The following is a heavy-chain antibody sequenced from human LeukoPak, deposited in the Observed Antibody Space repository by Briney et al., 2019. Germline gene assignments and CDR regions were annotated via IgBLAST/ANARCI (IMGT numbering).Heavy chain of an antibody. CDR3: ARVGRWLQSHSYYFDY. CDR2: IYSSGTT. Sequence: SETLSLTCSVSGGSMRNFYWSWIRQPPGKSLEWIGYIYSSGTTNYNPSLKSRVTISVDTSKNQFSLKLSSVTAADTAVYYCARVGRWLQSHSYYFDYWGQGTLVTVSS. J-gene: IGHJ4*02. CDR1: GGSMRNFY. V-gene: IGHV4-59*01. D-gene: IGHD5-24*01.